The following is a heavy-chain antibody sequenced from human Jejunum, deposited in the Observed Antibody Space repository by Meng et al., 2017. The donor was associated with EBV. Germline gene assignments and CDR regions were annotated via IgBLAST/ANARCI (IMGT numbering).Heavy chain of an antibody. J-gene: IGHJ4*02. D-gene: IGHD3-10*01. CDR1: GFTFSSDG. CDR2: IWSDGSNK. Sequence: QVQPWGVGGGVVQSGRSLRLSCAASGFTFSSDGMHWVRQAPGKGLEWVAVIWSDGSNKYYAASVKGRFTISRDNSEKTLSLQMNSLRAEDTAAYYCARRGSGSYCFDYWGQGTLVTVSS. CDR3: ARRGSGSYCFDY. V-gene: IGHV3-33*01.